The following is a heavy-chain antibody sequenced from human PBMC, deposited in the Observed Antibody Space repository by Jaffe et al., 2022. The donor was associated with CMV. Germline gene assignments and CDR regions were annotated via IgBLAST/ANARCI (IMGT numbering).Heavy chain of an antibody. CDR2: ISYDGSNK. D-gene: IGHD3-22*01. CDR1: GFTFSSYG. Sequence: QVQLVESGGGVVQPGRSLRLSCAASGFTFSSYGMHWVRQAPGKGLEWVAVISYDGSNKYYADSVKGRFTISRDNSKNTLYLQMNSLRAEDTAVYYCAKEDYYDSSGYTVWDYWGQGTLVTVSS. J-gene: IGHJ4*02. CDR3: AKEDYYDSSGYTVWDY. V-gene: IGHV3-30*18.